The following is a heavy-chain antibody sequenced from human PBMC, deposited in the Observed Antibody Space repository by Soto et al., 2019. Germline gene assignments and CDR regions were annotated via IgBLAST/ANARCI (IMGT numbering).Heavy chain of an antibody. V-gene: IGHV1-8*01. J-gene: IGHJ4*02. D-gene: IGHD7-27*01. CDR3: TGAESPDTAYFSLY. CDR1: GYTFTSYD. CDR2: MNPNSGNT. Sequence: ASVKVSCKDSGYTFTSYDINWVRQATGQGLEWMGWMNPNSGNTGYAQKFQGRVTMTRNTSISTAYMELRSLRIEDSAVYYCTGAESPDTAYFSLYWGQGTPVTVSS.